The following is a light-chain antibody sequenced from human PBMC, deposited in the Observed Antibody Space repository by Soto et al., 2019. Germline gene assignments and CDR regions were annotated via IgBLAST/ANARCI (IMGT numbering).Light chain of an antibody. Sequence: QSALTQPPSASGSPGQSVTISCTGTSSDVGGYNFVSWYQQHPGKAPKLMISEVSKRPSGVPDRFSGSKSGNTASLTVSGLQAEDEADYYCSSYAGSNNFVFGGGTKLTVL. CDR3: SSYAGSNNFV. J-gene: IGLJ2*01. CDR2: EVS. CDR1: SSDVGGYNF. V-gene: IGLV2-8*01.